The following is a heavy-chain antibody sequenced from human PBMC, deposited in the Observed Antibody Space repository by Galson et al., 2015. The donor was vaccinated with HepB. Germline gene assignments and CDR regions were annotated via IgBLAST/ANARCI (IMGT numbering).Heavy chain of an antibody. CDR3: ARAIWDHWGFDP. CDR1: GGSISSNF. V-gene: IGHV4-59*01. D-gene: IGHD3-16*01. CDR2: IHYSGTR. Sequence: TLSLTCTVSGGSISSNFWSWIRQPPGKGLEWIGYIHYSGTRNYNSSLESRVTMSVDTSKNQLSLKMTSVTAADTAVYYCARAIWDHWGFDPWGQGTLVTVSS. J-gene: IGHJ5*02.